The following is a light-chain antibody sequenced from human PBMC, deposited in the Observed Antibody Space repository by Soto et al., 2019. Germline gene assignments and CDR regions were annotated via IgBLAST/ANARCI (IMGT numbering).Light chain of an antibody. V-gene: IGKV1-5*03. CDR1: QTISTY. CDR2: KAS. Sequence: DIQMTQSPSTLSASVGDRVTITCRASQTISTYLAWYQQKPGRAPKLLISKASSLESGVSSRFSGSGSGTEFTLTISSLQPDDFATYYCQQYNTDSTFGQGTKLEIK. J-gene: IGKJ2*01. CDR3: QQYNTDST.